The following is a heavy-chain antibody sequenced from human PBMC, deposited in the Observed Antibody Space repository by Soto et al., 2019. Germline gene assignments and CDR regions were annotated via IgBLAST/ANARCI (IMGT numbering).Heavy chain of an antibody. CDR3: AREAGYCSRTSSYRLAFDL. V-gene: IGHV3-74*01. Sequence: EVELVESGGDLVQPGGSLRLSCAASGFTFSSHWMHWVRQVPGKGLVWIGRVNTDGATTSYADAVKGRFTISTDNAKNTGVSLMDGLTAEDTSTSSCAREAGYCSRTSSYRLAFDLCGQGTMVTASP. D-gene: IGHD2-2*01. CDR2: VNTDGATT. J-gene: IGHJ3*01. CDR1: GFTFSSHW.